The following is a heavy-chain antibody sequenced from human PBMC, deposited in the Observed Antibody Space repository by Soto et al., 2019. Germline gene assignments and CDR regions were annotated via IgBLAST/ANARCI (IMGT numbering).Heavy chain of an antibody. CDR3: DLGSSSSFYSLNY. J-gene: IGHJ4*02. CDR2: INWDGDFL. CDR1: GITFDDFA. D-gene: IGHD6-6*01. Sequence: EVQLVESGGGLVQPGRSLRLSCAASGITFDDFAMHWVRQAPGKGLEWVSWINWDGDFLDYADSVKGRLTISRDKAKNSLYLQMSSLRREDTALYFCDLGSSSSFYSLNYWGQGTLVTVSS. V-gene: IGHV3-9*01.